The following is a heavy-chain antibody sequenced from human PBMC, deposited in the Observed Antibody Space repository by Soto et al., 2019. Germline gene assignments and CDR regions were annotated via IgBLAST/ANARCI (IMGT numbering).Heavy chain of an antibody. CDR2: ISAYNGNT. J-gene: IGHJ3*02. Sequence: ASVKVSCKASGYTFTSYGISWVRQAPGQGLEWMGWISAYNGNTNYAQKLQGRVTMTTDTSTSTAYMELRSLRSDDTAVYYCAREVHYYDSSGYDAFDIWGQGPMVTV. D-gene: IGHD3-22*01. V-gene: IGHV1-18*01. CDR3: AREVHYYDSSGYDAFDI. CDR1: GYTFTSYG.